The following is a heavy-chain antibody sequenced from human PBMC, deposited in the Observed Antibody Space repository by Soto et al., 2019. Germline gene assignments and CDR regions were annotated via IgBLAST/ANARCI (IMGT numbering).Heavy chain of an antibody. CDR3: ARDDRRLFVPYYFGMDV. V-gene: IGHV3-11*01. J-gene: IGHJ6*02. D-gene: IGHD2-8*01. CDR1: GFTFSYYY. CDR2: ISGSGSTV. Sequence: GGSLRLSCAASGFTFSYYYMNWIRQAPGKGLEWISYISGSGSTVYYADSVRGRVTISRNNAKNSLYLQMNSLRAEDTAVYYCARDDRRLFVPYYFGMDVWGQGTTVTVSS.